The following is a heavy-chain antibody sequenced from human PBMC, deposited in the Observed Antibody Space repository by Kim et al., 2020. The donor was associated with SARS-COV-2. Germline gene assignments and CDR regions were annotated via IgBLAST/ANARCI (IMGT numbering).Heavy chain of an antibody. CDR3: ARRDTAMDHYYYYYGMDV. J-gene: IGHJ6*02. CDR1: FFPFLLSS. Sequence: SLLLSFSSSFFPFLLSSLPFFRQAPGKGLEWVSYISSIFSTIYYADSVKGRFTISRDNAKNSLYLQMNSLRAEDTSVYYCARRDTAMDHYYYYYGMDVWGQGTTVSVSS. V-gene: IGHV3-48*03. D-gene: IGHD5-18*01. CDR2: ISSIFSTI.